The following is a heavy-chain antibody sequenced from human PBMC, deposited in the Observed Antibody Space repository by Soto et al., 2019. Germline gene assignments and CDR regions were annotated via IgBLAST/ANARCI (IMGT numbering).Heavy chain of an antibody. CDR3: ARGGISRIYQLPPFDP. D-gene: IGHD2-2*01. V-gene: IGHV4-39*01. J-gene: IGHJ5*02. Sequence: ETLCLTGLVSVGSISGSTYYWGWIRQPPGKGLEWIGSVYSDGSTYYNPSLKSRVTISVDTSMNQFSLRLSSVTAADTALYYCARGGISRIYQLPPFDPWGQGTLVTVSS. CDR2: VYSDGST. CDR1: VGSISGSTYY.